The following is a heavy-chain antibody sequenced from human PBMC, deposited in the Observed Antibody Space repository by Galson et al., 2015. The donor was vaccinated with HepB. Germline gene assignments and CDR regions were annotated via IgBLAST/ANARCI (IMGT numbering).Heavy chain of an antibody. D-gene: IGHD6-13*01. CDR2: IRSKAYGGTT. V-gene: IGHV3-49*03. Sequence: SLRLSCAASGFTFGDYPMSWFRQAPGKGLGWVGFIRSKAYGGTTEYAASVKGRFTISRDDSKSVAYLQMNSLKTEGTAVYYCAKDIQSYPPAAGNYWGQGTLVTVSS. CDR3: AKDIQSYPPAAGNY. CDR1: GFTFGDYP. J-gene: IGHJ4*02.